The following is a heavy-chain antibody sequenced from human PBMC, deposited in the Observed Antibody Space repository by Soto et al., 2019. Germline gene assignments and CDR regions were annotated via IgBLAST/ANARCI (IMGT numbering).Heavy chain of an antibody. J-gene: IGHJ4*02. Sequence: SETLSLTCTVSGFSVSSGSYYWSWIRQPPGKGLEWIGSIYYSGSTNSNPSLKSRVTIPVDTSKNQFSLKLSSVTAADTAVYYCARDLRSSGRYFDYWGQGTLVTVSS. D-gene: IGHD6-6*01. V-gene: IGHV4-61*01. CDR2: IYYSGST. CDR3: ARDLRSSGRYFDY. CDR1: GFSVSSGSYY.